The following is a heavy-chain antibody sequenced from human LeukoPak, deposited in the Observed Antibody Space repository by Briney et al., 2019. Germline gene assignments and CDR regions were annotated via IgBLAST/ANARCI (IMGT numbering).Heavy chain of an antibody. V-gene: IGHV1-2*02. CDR3: AGAGTYYGSGSPADAVDI. D-gene: IGHD3-10*01. CDR2: INPNSGGT. Sequence: ASVKVSCKASGYTFTGYYMHWVRQAPGQGLEWMRWINPNSGGTNYAQNFQGRVTMTRDTSISTAYMELSRLRSDDTAVYYCAGAGTYYGSGSPADAVDIWGQGTMVTVSP. J-gene: IGHJ3*02. CDR1: GYTFTGYY.